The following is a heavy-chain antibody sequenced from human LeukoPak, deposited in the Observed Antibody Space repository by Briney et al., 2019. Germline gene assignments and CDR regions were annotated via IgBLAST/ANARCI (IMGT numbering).Heavy chain of an antibody. Sequence: ASVKVSCKVSGGTFSSYAISWVRQAPGQGLEWMGGIIPIFGTANYAQKLQGRVTITADESTSTAYMELSSLRSEDTAVYYCARETLGGRGYYYYGMDVWGQGTTVAVSS. J-gene: IGHJ6*02. D-gene: IGHD4-23*01. CDR3: ARETLGGRGYYYYGMDV. V-gene: IGHV1-69*13. CDR1: GGTFSSYA. CDR2: IIPIFGTA.